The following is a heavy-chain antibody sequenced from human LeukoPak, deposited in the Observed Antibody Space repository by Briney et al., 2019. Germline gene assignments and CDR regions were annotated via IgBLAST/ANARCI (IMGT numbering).Heavy chain of an antibody. V-gene: IGHV3-48*03. D-gene: IGHD6-19*01. J-gene: IGHJ4*02. CDR3: ARVGDSSGWYPHYFDY. Sequence: GRSLRLSCAASGFTFSSYEMNWVRQAPGKGLEWVSYISSSGSTIYYADSVKGRFTISRDNAKNSLCLQMNSLRAEDTAVYYCARVGDSSGWYPHYFDYWGQGTLVTVSS. CDR1: GFTFSSYE. CDR2: ISSSGSTI.